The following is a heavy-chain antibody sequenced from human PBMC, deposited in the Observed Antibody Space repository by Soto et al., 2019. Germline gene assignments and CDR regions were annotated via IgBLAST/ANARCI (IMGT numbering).Heavy chain of an antibody. CDR2: IIPIFGTA. CDR3: ARDRGGYCISTSCPPGYYYGMDV. V-gene: IGHV1-69*13. D-gene: IGHD2-2*01. CDR1: GGTFSSYA. Sequence: GASVKVSCKASGGTFSSYAISWVRQAPGQGLEWMGGIIPIFGTANYAQKFQGRVTITADESTSTAYMELSSLRSEDTAVYYCARDRGGYCISTSCPPGYYYGMDVWGQGTTVTSP. J-gene: IGHJ6*02.